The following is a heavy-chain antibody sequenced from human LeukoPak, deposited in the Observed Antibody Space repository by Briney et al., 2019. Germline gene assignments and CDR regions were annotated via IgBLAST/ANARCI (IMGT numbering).Heavy chain of an antibody. D-gene: IGHD3-3*01. J-gene: IGHJ5*02. CDR1: GFTFSRYS. CDR2: ISSSSSYI. Sequence: GGSLRLSCAASGFTFSRYSMNWVRQAPGKGLEWVSSISSSSSYIYYADSVKGRFTISRDNAKNSLYLQMNSLRAEDTAVYYCAGVEVDFWSGYSGGHNWFDPWGQGTLVTVSS. CDR3: AGVEVDFWSGYSGGHNWFDP. V-gene: IGHV3-21*01.